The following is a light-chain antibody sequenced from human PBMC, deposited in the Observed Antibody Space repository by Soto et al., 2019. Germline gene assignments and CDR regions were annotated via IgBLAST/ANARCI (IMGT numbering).Light chain of an antibody. J-gene: IGLJ3*02. Sequence: QSVLTQPPSASGTPGQRVTISCSGSRSNIGSDTVNWYQQLPGTAPKLLIHHTNQRPSGVPGRFSGSKSGTSASLAISGLQAEDEADYHCASWDGSLNGWVFGGGTKLTVL. V-gene: IGLV1-44*01. CDR3: ASWDGSLNGWV. CDR2: HTN. CDR1: RSNIGSDT.